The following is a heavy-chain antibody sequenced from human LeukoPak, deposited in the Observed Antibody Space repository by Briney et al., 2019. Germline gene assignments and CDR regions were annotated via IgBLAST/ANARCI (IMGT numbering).Heavy chain of an antibody. CDR3: ARAYCSSTSCYWYYYYCYMDV. Sequence: GGSLRLSCAASGFTFDDYAMHWVRQAPGKGLEWVSGISWNSGNIGYGDSVKGRFTISRDNAKNSLYLQMNSLRAEDTAVYYCARAYCSSTSCYWYYYYCYMDVWGKGTTVTVSS. J-gene: IGHJ6*03. V-gene: IGHV3-9*01. CDR2: ISWNSGNI. D-gene: IGHD2-2*01. CDR1: GFTFDDYA.